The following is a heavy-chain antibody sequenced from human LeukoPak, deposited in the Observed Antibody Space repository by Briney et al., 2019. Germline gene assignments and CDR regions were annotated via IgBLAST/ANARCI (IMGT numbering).Heavy chain of an antibody. CDR3: ARDPYSSSWHGISPFDY. CDR1: GYTFTSYG. J-gene: IGHJ4*02. Sequence: GASVKVSCKASGYTFTSYGISWVRQAPGQGLEWMGWISAHNGNTNYAQKLQGRVTMTTDTSTSTAYMELRSLRSDDTAVYYCARDPYSSSWHGISPFDYWGQGTLVTVSS. D-gene: IGHD6-13*01. CDR2: ISAHNGNT. V-gene: IGHV1-18*01.